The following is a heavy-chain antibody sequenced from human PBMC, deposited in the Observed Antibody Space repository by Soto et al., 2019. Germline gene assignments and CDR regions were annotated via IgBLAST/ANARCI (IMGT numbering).Heavy chain of an antibody. CDR3: THRLVGSGQGY. CDR2: IHWNDDN. D-gene: IGHD2-15*01. V-gene: IGHV2-5*01. J-gene: IGHJ4*02. CDR1: GFSLTTGRVG. Sequence: QITLEETGPTLVKPTQTLTLTCTFSGFSLTTGRVGVGWIRQPPGKALEWLAVIHWNDDNHYSPSLKSRLTIPKDTSKHQVVLTLTNMDPVDTATYYCTHRLVGSGQGYWGQGTLVTVSS.